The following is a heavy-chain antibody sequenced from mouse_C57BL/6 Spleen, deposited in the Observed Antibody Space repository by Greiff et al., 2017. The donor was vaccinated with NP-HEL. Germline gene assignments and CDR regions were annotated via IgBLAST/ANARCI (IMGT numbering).Heavy chain of an antibody. J-gene: IGHJ4*01. CDR2: ISYDGSN. V-gene: IGHV3-6*01. D-gene: IGHD3-2*02. Sequence: ESGPGLVKPSQSLSLTCSVTGYSITSGYYWNWIRQFPGNKLEWMGYISYDGSNNYNPSLKNRISITRDTSKNQFFLKLNSVTTEDTATYYCARGLKTAQAKDYAMDYWGQGTSVTVSS. CDR1: GYSITSGYY. CDR3: ARGLKTAQAKDYAMDY.